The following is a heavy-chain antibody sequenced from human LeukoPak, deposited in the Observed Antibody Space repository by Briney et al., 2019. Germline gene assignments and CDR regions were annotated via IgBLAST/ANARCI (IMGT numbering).Heavy chain of an antibody. V-gene: IGHV3-7*01. CDR3: GRVGGCAINYPFFGS. D-gene: IGHD3-10*01. CDR2: IKQDGSEK. Sequence: GGSLRLSCATSEFTFSNYWMSWVPQAPGKGLEWVATIKQDGSEKYYVDSVKGRFTISRDNAKNSLFLQMKSLRVEDTAVYYCGRVGGCAINYPFFGSWAQGTLVTVSS. J-gene: IGHJ4*02. CDR1: EFTFSNYW.